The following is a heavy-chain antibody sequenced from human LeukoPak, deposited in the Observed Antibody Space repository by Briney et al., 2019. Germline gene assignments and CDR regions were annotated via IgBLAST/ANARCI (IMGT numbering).Heavy chain of an antibody. CDR2: IYYSGST. CDR1: GGSISSSSYY. CDR3: ARAGSGYYPSYYYYYYGMDV. Sequence: SETLSLTCTVSGGSISSSSYYWGWIRQPPGKGLEWIGSIYYSGSTYYNPSLKSRVTISVDTSKNQFSLKLSSVTAADTAVYHCARAGSGYYPSYYYYYYGMDVWGQGTTVTVSS. V-gene: IGHV4-39*07. D-gene: IGHD3-22*01. J-gene: IGHJ6*02.